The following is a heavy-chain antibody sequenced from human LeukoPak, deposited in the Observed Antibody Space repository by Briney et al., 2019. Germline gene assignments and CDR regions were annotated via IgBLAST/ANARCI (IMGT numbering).Heavy chain of an antibody. CDR1: GYIFRSYG. CDR3: ARDESSGYDYPNPLMSFDS. V-gene: IGHV1-18*01. Sequence: ASVKVSCKASGYIFRSYGITWVRQAPGQGLEWMGWITPYNGNTKFAQKFQGRVTMTTDTSTTTVYMEVRSLRSDDTAMYYCARDESSGYDYPNPLMSFDSWGQGTLVTVS. CDR2: ITPYNGNT. D-gene: IGHD3-22*01. J-gene: IGHJ4*02.